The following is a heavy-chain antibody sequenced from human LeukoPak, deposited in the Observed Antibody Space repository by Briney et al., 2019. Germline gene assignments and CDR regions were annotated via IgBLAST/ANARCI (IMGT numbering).Heavy chain of an antibody. CDR1: GFTFSNYG. J-gene: IGHJ5*02. CDR3: AKEPAPYSSGWYFPDDH. CDR2: IAHDGSVA. Sequence: GGSLRLSCAASGFTFSNYGMHWVRQDPGKGLEGGTVIAHDGSVAYYADWVKGRLTISRDNSKNTLYLQMNNLRAEDTAVYYCAKEPAPYSSGWYFPDDHWGQGALVTVSS. D-gene: IGHD6-19*01. V-gene: IGHV3-30*18.